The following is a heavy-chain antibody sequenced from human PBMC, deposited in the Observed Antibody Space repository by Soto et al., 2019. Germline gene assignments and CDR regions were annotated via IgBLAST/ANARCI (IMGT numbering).Heavy chain of an antibody. Sequence: EVQLVESGGGSVQPGGSLRLSCAASGFSFSSYFMAWVRQAPGEGLVSVSHVPGDGSRASYADSVRGRFTIPRDNAQNPMYLQIDRLRDEYTAIYLCARESWYDMDVWGQGTTVNVSS. D-gene: IGHD1-20*01. CDR3: ARESWYDMDV. J-gene: IGHJ6*01. CDR1: GFSFSSYF. CDR2: VPGDGSRA. V-gene: IGHV3-74*01.